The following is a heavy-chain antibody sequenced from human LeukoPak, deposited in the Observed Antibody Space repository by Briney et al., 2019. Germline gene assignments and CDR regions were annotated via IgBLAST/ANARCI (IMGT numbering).Heavy chain of an antibody. CDR2: IYHSGST. CDR1: GGSISSGGYY. J-gene: IGHJ4*02. D-gene: IGHD1-26*01. CDR3: ARSRTTLYSGSYSTDC. V-gene: IGHV4-30-2*01. Sequence: PSETLSLTCTVSGGSISSGGYYWSWIRQPPGKGLEWIGYIYHSGSTYYNPSLKSRVTISVDRSKNQFSLKLSSVTAADTAVYYCARSRTTLYSGSYSTDCWDQGTLVTVSS.